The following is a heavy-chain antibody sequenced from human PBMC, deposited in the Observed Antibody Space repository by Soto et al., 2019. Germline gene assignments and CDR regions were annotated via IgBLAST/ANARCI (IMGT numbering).Heavy chain of an antibody. CDR2: ISGSGGST. V-gene: IGHV3-23*01. J-gene: IGHJ4*02. Sequence: PGGSLRLSCAASGFTFSSYAMSWVRQAPGKGLEWVSAISGSGGSTYYADSVKGRFTISRDNSKNTLYLQMNSLRAEDTAVYYCAKVYDSSGYYYARLDYWGQGTLVTVSS. D-gene: IGHD3-22*01. CDR1: GFTFSSYA. CDR3: AKVYDSSGYYYARLDY.